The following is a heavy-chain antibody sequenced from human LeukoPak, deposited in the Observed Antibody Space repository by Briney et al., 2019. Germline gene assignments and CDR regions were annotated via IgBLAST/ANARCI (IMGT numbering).Heavy chain of an antibody. CDR2: TYYRSKWYN. D-gene: IGHD2-15*01. CDR3: ARDVRRVVGA. Sequence: SQTLSLTFAISRDSVSSNSAAWNWIRQSPSRGLEWLGRTYYRSKWYNDYAVSVESRITINTDISKNQFSLQLNSVTPEDTAVYYCARDVRRVVGAWGQGTLVTVSS. J-gene: IGHJ5*02. CDR1: RDSVSSNSAA. V-gene: IGHV6-1*01.